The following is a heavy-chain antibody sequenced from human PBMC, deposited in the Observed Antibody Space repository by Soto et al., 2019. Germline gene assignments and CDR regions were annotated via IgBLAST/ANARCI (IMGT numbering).Heavy chain of an antibody. CDR2: MNHSGST. J-gene: IGHJ4*01. Sequence: QVQLQQWGAGLLKPSETLSLTCAVYVGSFSGCYWSWIRQAPGKGLEWIGEMNHSGSTNCHPSLKSRVSISVDTSKNQFSLKLSSVTAADTAVYYCARAFCTSTSCSSFDYWGHGTLVTVSS. CDR1: VGSFSGCY. CDR3: ARAFCTSTSCSSFDY. D-gene: IGHD2-2*01. V-gene: IGHV4-34*01.